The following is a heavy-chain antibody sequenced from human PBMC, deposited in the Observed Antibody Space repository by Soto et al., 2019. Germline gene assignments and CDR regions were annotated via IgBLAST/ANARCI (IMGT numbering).Heavy chain of an antibody. D-gene: IGHD4-17*01. J-gene: IGHJ4*02. CDR1: GGSISSGGYS. V-gene: IGHV4-30-2*01. CDR2: IYHSGST. CDR3: ATAVYEDYGDSFLLRQFDY. Sequence: QLQLQESGSGLVKPSQTLSLTCAVSGGSISSGGYSWSWIRQPPGKGLEWIGYIYHSGSTYYNPSLKSRVTISVDRSKNQFSLKLSSVTAPDTAVYYCATAVYEDYGDSFLLRQFDYWGQGTLVTVSS.